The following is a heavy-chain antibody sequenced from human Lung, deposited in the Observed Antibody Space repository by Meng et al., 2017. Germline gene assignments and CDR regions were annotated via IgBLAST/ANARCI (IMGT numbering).Heavy chain of an antibody. V-gene: IGHV4-30-4*01. J-gene: IGHJ2*01. CDR1: GGSISSSNYY. CDR2: IYNSGST. Sequence: QVQLQESGPGLVKPSPTLSLTCTVSGGSISSSNYYWSWIRQPPGKGLEWSGHIYNSGSTYYNPSPKSRITISVDTSKNQFSLKLSSVTAADTAVYYCARGQKGYFDLWGRGTLVTVSS. CDR3: ARGQKGYFDL.